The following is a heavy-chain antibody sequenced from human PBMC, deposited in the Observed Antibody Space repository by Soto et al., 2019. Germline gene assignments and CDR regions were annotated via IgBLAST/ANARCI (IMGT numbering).Heavy chain of an antibody. CDR2: IIPVLATA. V-gene: IGHV1-69*13. CDR1: GGTFSSYA. J-gene: IGHJ4*02. Sequence: GASVKVSCKTSGGTFSSYAISWVRQAPGQGLEWMGEIIPVLATAHYAQKFKGRVTITADESTNTAYMELSSLRSEDTALYYCASPHYPYTYGQQTTWDYWVKGSLVIVSS. CDR3: ASPHYPYTYGQQTTWDY. D-gene: IGHD3-16*01.